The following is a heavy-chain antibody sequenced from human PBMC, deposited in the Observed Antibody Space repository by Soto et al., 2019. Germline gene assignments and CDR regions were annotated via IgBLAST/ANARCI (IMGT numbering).Heavy chain of an antibody. D-gene: IGHD2-15*01. CDR3: TKKQFSGARSSTDYFEF. Sequence: GGSLRLSCASSGFTFSDHYMDWVRQAPGKGLECGGRSKNKANSYTTEYAASVKGRFTISRDDSQNSLYLQMNSLNTEDTAVYYCTKKQFSGARSSTDYFEFWGQGILVTVSS. CDR1: GFTFSDHY. CDR2: SKNKANSYTT. V-gene: IGHV3-72*01. J-gene: IGHJ4*02.